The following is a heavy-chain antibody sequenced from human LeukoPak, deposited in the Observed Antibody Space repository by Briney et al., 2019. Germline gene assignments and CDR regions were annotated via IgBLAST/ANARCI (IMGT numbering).Heavy chain of an antibody. CDR3: ARHGDFWDGRSWFDP. J-gene: IGHJ5*02. D-gene: IGHD3-3*01. Sequence: PGGSLRLSCAASGFTFSSYSMNWVRQAPGKGLGWIGYIYTSGTTKYNPSLKSRLTMSVETSNSQFLLKLSSVTAADTAVYYCARHGDFWDGRSWFDPWGQGTLVTVSS. V-gene: IGHV4-4*09. CDR2: IYTSGTT. CDR1: GFTFSSYS.